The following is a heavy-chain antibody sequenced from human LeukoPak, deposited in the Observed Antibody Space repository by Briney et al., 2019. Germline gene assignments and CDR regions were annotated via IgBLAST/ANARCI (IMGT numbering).Heavy chain of an antibody. CDR1: GFTFSSYS. Sequence: GGSLRLSCAASGFTFSSYSMNWVRQAPGKGPEWVSSISSSSSYIYYAGSVKGRFTISRDNAKNSLCLQMNSLRAEDTAVYYCARYSYGPNRVDPWGQGTLVTVSS. CDR2: ISSSSSYI. J-gene: IGHJ5*02. D-gene: IGHD5-18*01. V-gene: IGHV3-21*01. CDR3: ARYSYGPNRVDP.